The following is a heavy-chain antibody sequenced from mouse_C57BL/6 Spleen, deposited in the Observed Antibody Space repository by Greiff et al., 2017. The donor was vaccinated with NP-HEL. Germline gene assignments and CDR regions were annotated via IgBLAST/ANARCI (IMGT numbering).Heavy chain of an antibody. Sequence: QVQLKESGAELVRPGASVKLSCKASGYTFTDYYINWVKQRPGQGLEWIARIYPGSGNTYYNEKFKGKATLTAEKSSSTAYMQLSSLTSEDSAVYFCARLGTTDYFDYWGQGTTLTVSS. V-gene: IGHV1-76*01. D-gene: IGHD1-1*01. CDR2: IYPGSGNT. CDR3: ARLGTTDYFDY. CDR1: GYTFTDYY. J-gene: IGHJ2*01.